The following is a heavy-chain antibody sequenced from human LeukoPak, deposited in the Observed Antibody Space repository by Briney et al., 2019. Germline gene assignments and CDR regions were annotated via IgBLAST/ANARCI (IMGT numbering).Heavy chain of an antibody. V-gene: IGHV3-30*02. D-gene: IGHD6-19*01. CDR1: VFSFSTYA. Sequence: GGSLRLSCAASVFSFSTYAMHWVRQAPGKGLEWVAFIQDDGTNKYYADSVKGRFTISRDNSKNTLYLQMNSLRAEDTAVYYCARDQFPYSSGWPDYWGQGTLVTVSS. CDR3: ARDQFPYSSGWPDY. CDR2: IQDDGTNK. J-gene: IGHJ4*02.